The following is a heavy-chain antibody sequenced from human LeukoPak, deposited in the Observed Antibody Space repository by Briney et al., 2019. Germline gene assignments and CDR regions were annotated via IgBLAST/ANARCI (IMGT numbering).Heavy chain of an antibody. CDR3: ARERPYNWFDP. V-gene: IGHV4-34*01. J-gene: IGHJ5*02. CDR2: INHSGST. Sequence: SETLSLTCAVYGGSFSGYYWSWIRPPPRKGLEWIGEINHSGSTNYNPPLKSRVTISVDTSKAQYSLKLSSVTAADTAVYYCARERPYNWFDPWGQGTLVTVSS. CDR1: GGSFSGYY.